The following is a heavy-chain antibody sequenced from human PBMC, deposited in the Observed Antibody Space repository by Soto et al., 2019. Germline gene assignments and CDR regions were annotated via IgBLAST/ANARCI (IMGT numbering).Heavy chain of an antibody. CDR2: ISSSSGTM. V-gene: IGHV3-48*02. CDR3: ARDLSGYNYGSPQDY. D-gene: IGHD5-18*01. J-gene: IGHJ4*02. Sequence: EVQLVESGGGLVQPGGSLRLSCAASGFTFSSYSMNWVRQAPGKGLEWVSYISSSSGTMYYADSVKGRFTISRDNAKNSLHLQMDSLRDEDTAIYYCARDLSGYNYGSPQDYWGQGTLVTVSS. CDR1: GFTFSSYS.